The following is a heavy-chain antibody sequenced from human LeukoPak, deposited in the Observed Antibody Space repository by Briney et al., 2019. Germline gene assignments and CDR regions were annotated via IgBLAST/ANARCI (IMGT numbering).Heavy chain of an antibody. CDR3: AKDTLLLLY. Sequence: GGSLRLSCAASGFTFSNFAMSWVRQAPGKGLEWVSAISGSGGDTYYADSVKGRFTISRGNAKSTLYLQMNSLRAEDTALYYCAKDTLLLLYWGQGTLVTVSS. J-gene: IGHJ4*02. CDR2: ISGSGGDT. V-gene: IGHV3-23*01. D-gene: IGHD3-22*01. CDR1: GFTFSNFA.